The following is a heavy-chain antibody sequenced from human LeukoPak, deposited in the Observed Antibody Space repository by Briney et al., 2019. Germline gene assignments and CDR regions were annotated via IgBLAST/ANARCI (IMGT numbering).Heavy chain of an antibody. V-gene: IGHV4-39*01. CDR3: ARPLSGSSSWHGDAFDI. D-gene: IGHD6-13*01. Sequence: PSETLSLTCTVSGGSISSSTYYSGWIRQPPWKGLEWFGRIDYSGSTYYNASLKRRATITADTSKNHFSLKPSSVTAADTAVHYCARPLSGSSSWHGDAFDIWGHGTMVTVSS. J-gene: IGHJ3*02. CDR1: GGSISSSTYY. CDR2: IDYSGST.